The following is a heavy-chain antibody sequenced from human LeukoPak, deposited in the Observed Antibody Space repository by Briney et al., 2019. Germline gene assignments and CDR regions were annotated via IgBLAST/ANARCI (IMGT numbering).Heavy chain of an antibody. Sequence: ASVKVSCKASGYTFTSYYMHWVRQAPGQALEWMGIINPSGGSTSYTQKLQDRVIMTRETSTSTVYMELSSLGSKDTAVYYGARVRGGGSYLDNWGKGTRVTVSS. D-gene: IGHD1-26*01. CDR1: GYTFTSYY. J-gene: IGHJ4*02. CDR2: INPSGGST. V-gene: IGHV1-46*01. CDR3: ARVRGGGSYLDN.